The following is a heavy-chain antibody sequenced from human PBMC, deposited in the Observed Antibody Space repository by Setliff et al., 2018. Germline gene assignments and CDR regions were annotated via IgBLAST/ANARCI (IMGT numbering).Heavy chain of an antibody. CDR2: IQYDGSDK. V-gene: IGHV3-33*05. Sequence: PGGSLRLSCAASGFLFSSYGMHWVRQAPGKGLEWVAFIQYDGSDKYYEDSVKGRFTISRDNAKNSVDLEMNSLRAEDTAVYYCARSSSFRGPCTGGSCSDFDAWGQGILVTVS. J-gene: IGHJ4*02. CDR1: GFLFSSYG. D-gene: IGHD2-15*01. CDR3: ARSSSFRGPCTGGSCSDFDA.